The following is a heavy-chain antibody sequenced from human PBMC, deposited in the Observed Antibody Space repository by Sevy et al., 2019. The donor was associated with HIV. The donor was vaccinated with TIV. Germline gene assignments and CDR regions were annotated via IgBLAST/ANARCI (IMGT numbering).Heavy chain of an antibody. CDR2: ISSSSYI. Sequence: GGSLRLSCAASGFTFSSYSMNWVRQAPGKGLEWVSSISSSSYIYYADSVKGRFTISRDNAKNSLYLQMNSLRAEDTAVYYCARVPSDCSSTSCYTDQFDYWGQGTLVTVSS. V-gene: IGHV3-21*01. D-gene: IGHD2-2*02. CDR3: ARVPSDCSSTSCYTDQFDY. J-gene: IGHJ4*02. CDR1: GFTFSSYS.